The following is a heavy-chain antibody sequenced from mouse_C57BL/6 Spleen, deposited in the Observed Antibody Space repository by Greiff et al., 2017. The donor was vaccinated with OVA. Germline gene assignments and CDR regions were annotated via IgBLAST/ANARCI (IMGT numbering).Heavy chain of an antibody. V-gene: IGHV5-16*01. CDR2: INYDGSST. J-gene: IGHJ4*01. Sequence: EVKLVESEGGLVQPGSSMKLSCTASGFTFSDYYMAWVRQVPEKGLEWVANINYDGSSTYYLDSLKSRFIISRDNAKNILYLQMSSLKSEDTATYYCARGKLGLEGYAMDYWGQGTSVTVSS. CDR1: GFTFSDYY. CDR3: ARGKLGLEGYAMDY. D-gene: IGHD4-1*01.